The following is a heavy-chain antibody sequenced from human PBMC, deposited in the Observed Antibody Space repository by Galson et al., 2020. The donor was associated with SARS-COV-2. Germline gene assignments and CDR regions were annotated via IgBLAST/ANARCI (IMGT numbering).Heavy chain of an antibody. J-gene: IGHJ4*02. V-gene: IGHV4-31*03. CDR2: IYYSGST. Sequence: SETLSLTCTVAGGSISSGGHYWSWIRQLPGKGLEWVGYIYYSGSTYYNPSLKSRVDISVDKSNNQFSLKMRSVTAADTAFYYCAGGAYSYGFPLDYWGQGTLVTVSS. CDR3: AGGAYSYGFPLDY. CDR1: GGSISSGGHY. D-gene: IGHD5-18*01.